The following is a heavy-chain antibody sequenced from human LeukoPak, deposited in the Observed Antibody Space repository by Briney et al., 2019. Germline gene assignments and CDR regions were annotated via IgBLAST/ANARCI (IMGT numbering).Heavy chain of an antibody. CDR2: INQDGSQK. J-gene: IGHJ4*02. D-gene: IGHD3-16*01. V-gene: IGHV3-7*01. CDR1: GFTVSTFD. CDR3: ARSESRGAVDY. Sequence: GGSLRLSCAGSGFTVSTFDMHWVRQAPGKGLEWVANINQDGSQKYYVDSVKGRFTISKDNAKNSMYLQVDSLRVEDTAVYYCARSESRGAVDYWGQGTLVIVSS.